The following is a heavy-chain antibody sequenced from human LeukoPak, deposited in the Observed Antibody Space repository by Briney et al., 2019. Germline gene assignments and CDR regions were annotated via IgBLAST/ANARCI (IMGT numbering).Heavy chain of an antibody. D-gene: IGHD7-27*01. CDR1: GVSLSNYI. CDR2: VEETGST. V-gene: IGHV4-59*01. J-gene: IGHJ4*02. CDR3: AKSLPVSLGWMYYFDQ. Sequence: SETPSLTCTLSGVSLSNYIWSSIPHSPGGDVGWMGYVEETGSTNYTPSLKNRVTISIDTSKTHFSLKLTSVTAADTAVYFCAKSLPVSLGWMYYFDQWGQGTRVTVSS.